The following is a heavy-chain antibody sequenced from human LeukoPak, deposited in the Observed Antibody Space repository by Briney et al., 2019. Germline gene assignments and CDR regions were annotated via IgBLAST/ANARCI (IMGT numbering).Heavy chain of an antibody. Sequence: RTSQTLSLTCTVSGGSISSGDYYWSWIRQPPGKGLEWIGYIYYSGSTYYNPSLKSRVTISVDTSKNQFSLKLSSVTAADTAVYYCASGSITMVRGVPPIPDYYYYYGMDVWGQGTTVTVSS. D-gene: IGHD3-10*01. J-gene: IGHJ6*02. CDR2: IYYSGST. CDR3: ASGSITMVRGVPPIPDYYYYYGMDV. CDR1: GGSISSGDYY. V-gene: IGHV4-30-4*01.